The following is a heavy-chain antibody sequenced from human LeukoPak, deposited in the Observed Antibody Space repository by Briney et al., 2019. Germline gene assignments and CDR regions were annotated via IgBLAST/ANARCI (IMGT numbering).Heavy chain of an antibody. V-gene: IGHV4-34*01. Sequence: RTSETLSLTCAVYGGSFSDYYWTWIRQPPGKGLEWIGEINHSGSTNYNPPLKSRVTISVDTSKKQFFLRLSSVTAADTAVYYCAKGHRYSSGWYWSHWFDPWGQGTLVTVSS. D-gene: IGHD6-19*01. J-gene: IGHJ5*02. CDR3: AKGHRYSSGWYWSHWFDP. CDR1: GGSFSDYY. CDR2: INHSGST.